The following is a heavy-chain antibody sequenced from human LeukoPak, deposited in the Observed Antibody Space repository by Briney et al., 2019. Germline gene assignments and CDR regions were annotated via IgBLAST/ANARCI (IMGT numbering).Heavy chain of an antibody. CDR1: GYTFTTYH. CDR2: IDTSDGNT. J-gene: IGHJ5*02. CDR3: ATEHSGGTWFDP. Sequence: ASVKVSCKASGYTFTTYHMHWVRQAPGQGLEWVGMIDTSDGNTNYAQKFLDRVTMTRDTSTSTVYMELSGLRSYDTAVYYCATEHSGGTWFDPWGQGTLVTVSS. V-gene: IGHV1-46*01. D-gene: IGHD2-15*01.